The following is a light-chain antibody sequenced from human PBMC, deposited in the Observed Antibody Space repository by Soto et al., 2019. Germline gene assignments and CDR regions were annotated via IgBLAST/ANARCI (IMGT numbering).Light chain of an antibody. J-gene: IGKJ3*01. Sequence: EIVLTQSPATLSLSPGERAILSCRASQSVSSYLAWYQQKPGQAPRLLIYDASNRATGIPARFSGSGSGTDFTLTISSLEPEDFAVYYCQQRSNWPGFTFGPGTKVDIK. V-gene: IGKV3-11*01. CDR2: DAS. CDR3: QQRSNWPGFT. CDR1: QSVSSY.